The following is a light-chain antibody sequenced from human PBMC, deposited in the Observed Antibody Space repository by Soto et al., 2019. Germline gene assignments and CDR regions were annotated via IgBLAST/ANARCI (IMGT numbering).Light chain of an antibody. CDR1: TSNIGSNY. Sequence: QSVLTQPPSASGTPGQRVTISCSGSTSNIGSNYVYWYQQLPGTAPKLLIYMNNQRPSGVPDRFSGSKSGTSASLAISGLRPEDEADYYCAAWDDSLSGRVFGGGTKLTVL. CDR2: MNN. J-gene: IGLJ2*01. CDR3: AAWDDSLSGRV. V-gene: IGLV1-47*01.